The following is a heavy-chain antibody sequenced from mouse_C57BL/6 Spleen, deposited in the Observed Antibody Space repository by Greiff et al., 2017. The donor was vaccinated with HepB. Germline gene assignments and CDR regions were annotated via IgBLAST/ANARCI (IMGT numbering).Heavy chain of an antibody. V-gene: IGHV1-76*01. Sequence: QVQLQQSGAELVRPGASVKLSCKASGYTFTDYYINWVKQRPGQGLEWIARIYPGSGNTYYNEKFKGKATLTAEKSSSTAYMQLSSLTSEDSAVYFCAREMGTYSNLAWFAYWGQGTLVTVSA. CDR3: AREMGTYSNLAWFAY. CDR1: GYTFTDYY. CDR2: IYPGSGNT. D-gene: IGHD2-5*01. J-gene: IGHJ3*01.